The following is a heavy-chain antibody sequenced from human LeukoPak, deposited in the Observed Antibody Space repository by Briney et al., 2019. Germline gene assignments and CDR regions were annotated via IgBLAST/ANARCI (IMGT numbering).Heavy chain of an antibody. CDR1: GFTFRTSW. Sequence: GGSLRRSCVASGFTFRTSWMHWVRQAPGKGLVWVSRMNTDGVDTTYADSVKGRSTMSGDNAKNTLYLQMNSLRAEDTAVYYCAKGLEGATDYWGQGTLVTVSS. V-gene: IGHV3-74*01. D-gene: IGHD1-26*01. CDR3: AKGLEGATDY. J-gene: IGHJ4*02. CDR2: MNTDGVDT.